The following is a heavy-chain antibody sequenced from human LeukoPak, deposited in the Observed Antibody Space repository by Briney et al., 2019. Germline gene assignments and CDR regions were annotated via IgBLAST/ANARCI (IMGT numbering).Heavy chain of an antibody. CDR1: GYTFTGYY. Sequence: GASVKVSCKASGYTFTGYYMHWVRQAPGQGLEWMGWINPNSGGTNYAQKFQGRVTMTRDTSISTPYMELSKLRSDDTAVYYCARWLQYSYYYYMDVWGKGTTVTVSS. J-gene: IGHJ6*03. D-gene: IGHD5-24*01. V-gene: IGHV1-2*02. CDR2: INPNSGGT. CDR3: ARWLQYSYYYYMDV.